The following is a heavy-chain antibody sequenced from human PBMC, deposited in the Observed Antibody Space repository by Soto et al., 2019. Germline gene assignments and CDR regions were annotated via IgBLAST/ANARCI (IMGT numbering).Heavy chain of an antibody. CDR2: TYYRSKWYS. V-gene: IGHV6-1*01. J-gene: IGHJ4*02. Sequence: SQTLSLTCAISGDSVSSNSAAWNWIRQPPSRGLEWLGRTYYRSKWYSDYAVSVKSRITINPDTSKNQFSLQLSSVTPEDAAMYYCARIVGGSSDYWGQGTQVTVSS. CDR3: ARIVGGSSDY. D-gene: IGHD2-15*01. CDR1: GDSVSSNSAA.